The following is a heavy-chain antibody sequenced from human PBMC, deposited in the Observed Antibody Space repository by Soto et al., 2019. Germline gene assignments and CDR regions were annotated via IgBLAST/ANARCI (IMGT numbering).Heavy chain of an antibody. Sequence: QVQLQESGPGLVKPSQTLSLTCTVSGGSISSGGYYWSWVRQHPGKGLDLIGYIYYSGSTYYNPSLKRRVIISLDTSKNQYSLKLSSVTAADTAVYYCARVWGYGGNSRFDSWGQGTLVIDSS. D-gene: IGHD4-17*01. CDR1: GGSISSGGYY. CDR3: ARVWGYGGNSRFDS. CDR2: IYYSGST. J-gene: IGHJ4*02. V-gene: IGHV4-31*03.